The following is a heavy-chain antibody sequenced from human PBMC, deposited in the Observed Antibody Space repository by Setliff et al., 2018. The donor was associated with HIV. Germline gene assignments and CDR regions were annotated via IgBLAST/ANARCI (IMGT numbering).Heavy chain of an antibody. CDR3: ARVGYYDTSFDY. CDR2: INHSGST. D-gene: IGHD3-22*01. V-gene: IGHV4-34*01. CDR1: GGSISGLY. J-gene: IGHJ4*02. Sequence: LSLTCTVSGGSISGLYWSWIRQPPGKGLEWIGEINHSGSTNYNPSLKSRVTISIDTSKNQFSLKLSSVTAADTAVYYCARVGYYDTSFDYWGQGTLVTVSS.